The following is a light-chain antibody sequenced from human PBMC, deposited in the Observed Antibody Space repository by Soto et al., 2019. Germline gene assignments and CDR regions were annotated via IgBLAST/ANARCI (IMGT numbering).Light chain of an antibody. CDR3: QQRSNWLT. J-gene: IGKJ4*01. Sequence: EIVLTQAPATLSLSPGERATLSCRASQRGSSYLAWYQQKPGQAPRRLISDASNRATGIPARFSGSGSGTDFTLTTSSLEPEDFAVYYCQQRSNWLTFGGGNKVEIK. V-gene: IGKV3-11*01. CDR1: QRGSSY. CDR2: DAS.